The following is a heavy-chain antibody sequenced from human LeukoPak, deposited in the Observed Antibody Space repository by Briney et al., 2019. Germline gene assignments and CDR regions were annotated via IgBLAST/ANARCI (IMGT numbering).Heavy chain of an antibody. J-gene: IGHJ4*02. V-gene: IGHV3-30*04. CDR2: ISFDGRDK. D-gene: IGHD3-16*01. CDR3: ARAYGGLIDY. CDR1: GFTLNSYI. Sequence: QPGGSLRLSCEASGFTLNSYIMHWVRQAPGKGLEWVALISFDGRDKQYADSVKGRFTISKDNSKNTLYLQRNSLSGDDTSMYFCARAYGGLIDYWGQGTLVTVSS.